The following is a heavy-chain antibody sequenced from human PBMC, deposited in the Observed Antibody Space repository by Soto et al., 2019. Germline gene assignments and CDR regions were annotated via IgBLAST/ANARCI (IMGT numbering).Heavy chain of an antibody. CDR1: GGSISSYY. V-gene: IGHV4-59*01. Sequence: PSETLSLTCTVSGGSISSYYWSWIRQPPGKGLEWIGYIYYSGSTNYNPSLKSRVTISVDTSKNQFSLKLSSVTAADTAVYYCARARITMVRGVIGLYYFDYWGQGTLVTVSS. CDR3: ARARITMVRGVIGLYYFDY. J-gene: IGHJ4*02. D-gene: IGHD3-10*01. CDR2: IYYSGST.